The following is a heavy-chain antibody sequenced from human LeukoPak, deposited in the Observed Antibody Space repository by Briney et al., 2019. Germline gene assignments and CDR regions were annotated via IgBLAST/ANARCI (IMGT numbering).Heavy chain of an antibody. CDR1: GFTFNSYA. Sequence: GGSLRLSCAASGFTFNSYAMSWVRQASGKGLEWVGRIRSKANSYATAYAASVKGRFTISRDDSKNTAYLQMNSLKTEDTAVYYCISTPLGSGPEGAFDIWGQGTMVTVSS. J-gene: IGHJ3*02. D-gene: IGHD3-10*01. CDR3: ISTPLGSGPEGAFDI. V-gene: IGHV3-73*01. CDR2: IRSKANSYAT.